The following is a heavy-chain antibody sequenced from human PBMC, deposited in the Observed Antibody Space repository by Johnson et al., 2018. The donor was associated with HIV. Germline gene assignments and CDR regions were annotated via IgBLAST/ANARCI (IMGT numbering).Heavy chain of an antibody. CDR3: ARDYDIPRDDAFDI. CDR2: ISYDGSNK. J-gene: IGHJ3*02. Sequence: QVQLVESGGGVVQPGRSLRLSCAASGFTFSSYAMHWVRQAPGKGLEWVAVISYDGSNKYYADSVKGRFTISRDNSKNTLYLQMNSLRVEDTAVYYCARDYDIPRDDAFDIWGQGTMVTVSP. D-gene: IGHD3-9*01. V-gene: IGHV3-30*04. CDR1: GFTFSSYA.